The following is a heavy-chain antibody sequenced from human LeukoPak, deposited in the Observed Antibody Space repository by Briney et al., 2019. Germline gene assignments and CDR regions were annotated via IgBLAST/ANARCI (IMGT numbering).Heavy chain of an antibody. CDR1: GFSVSRNY. CDR2: TRNKANSYTT. Sequence: GGSLRLSCAASGFSVSRNYMDWVRQAPGKGLEWVGRTRNKANSYTTEYAASVKGRFTISRDDSKNSLYLQMNSLKTEDTAVYYCARVDGDYVGSNYYYYGMDVWGKGTTVTVSS. CDR3: ARVDGDYVGSNYYYYGMDV. J-gene: IGHJ6*04. D-gene: IGHD4-17*01. V-gene: IGHV3-72*01.